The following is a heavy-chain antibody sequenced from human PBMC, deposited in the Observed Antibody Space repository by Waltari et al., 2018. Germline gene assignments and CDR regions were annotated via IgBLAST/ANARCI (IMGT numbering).Heavy chain of an antibody. Sequence: QVQLVQSGAEVKKPGSSVKVSCKASGGTFSSYAISWVRPAPGQGLEWMGRIIPIFGTANYAQKFQGRVTITADESTSTAYMELSSLRSEDTAVYYCVRARRMVYVPNQIYYYYGMDVWGQGTTVTVSS. V-gene: IGHV1-69*12. CDR3: VRARRMVYVPNQIYYYYGMDV. CDR2: IIPIFGTA. D-gene: IGHD2-8*01. CDR1: GGTFSSYA. J-gene: IGHJ6*02.